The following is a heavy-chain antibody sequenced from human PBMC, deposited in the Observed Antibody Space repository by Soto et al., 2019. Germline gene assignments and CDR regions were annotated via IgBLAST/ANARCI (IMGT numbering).Heavy chain of an antibody. CDR1: GGTFSSYA. Sequence: ASVKVSCKASGGTFSSYAISWVRQAPGQGLEWMGGIIPIFGTANYAKKFQGRVTITADKSKSTAYRELRSLRSEDTAVYYFASVMYYYHSGGSCYHNWFDPWGQGTLVTVSS. CDR2: IIPIFGTA. CDR3: ASVMYYYHSGGSCYHNWFDP. V-gene: IGHV1-69*06. D-gene: IGHD2-15*01. J-gene: IGHJ5*02.